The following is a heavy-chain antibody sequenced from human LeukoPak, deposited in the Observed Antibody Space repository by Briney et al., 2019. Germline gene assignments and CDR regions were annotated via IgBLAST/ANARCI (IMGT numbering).Heavy chain of an antibody. D-gene: IGHD1-26*01. CDR1: GFTFSYYW. Sequence: PGGSLRLSCAASGFTFSYYWMGWVRQAPGKGLEWVANIKQDGSEKYYVDSVRGRFTISRDNTKNSLYLQMNSMRAEDTAVYYCAGDREGPYNWFDPWGQGTLVTVSS. V-gene: IGHV3-7*01. CDR2: IKQDGSEK. J-gene: IGHJ5*02. CDR3: AGDREGPYNWFDP.